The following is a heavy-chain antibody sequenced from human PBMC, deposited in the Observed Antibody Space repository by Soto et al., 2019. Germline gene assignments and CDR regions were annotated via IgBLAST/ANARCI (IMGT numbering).Heavy chain of an antibody. CDR3: ARDRGPNTPDY. CDR2: MNQDGSQI. J-gene: IGHJ4*02. Sequence: PGGSLRLSCSVSGFTFSNHWMTWVRQAPGKVLEWVAYMNQDGSQIYYVDSLRGRFTISRDNAKNSLYLQMNSLRVDDTAVYYCARDRGPNTPDYWGQGTLVNVSS. V-gene: IGHV3-7*01. D-gene: IGHD2-2*02. CDR1: GFTFSNHW.